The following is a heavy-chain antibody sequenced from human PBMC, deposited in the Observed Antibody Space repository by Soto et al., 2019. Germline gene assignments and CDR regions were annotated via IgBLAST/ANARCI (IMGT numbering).Heavy chain of an antibody. CDR3: AKEDRDIVVLVAAPTLYYFDY. D-gene: IGHD2-15*01. J-gene: IGHJ4*02. V-gene: IGHV3-23*01. CDR2: FSGSGGST. Sequence: EVQLLESGGGLVQPGGSLRLSCAASGFTFSSYAMSWVRQAPGKGLEWVSAFSGSGGSTYYADSVKGRFTISRDNSKNTLYLQMNSLRAEDTAVYYCAKEDRDIVVLVAAPTLYYFDYWGQGTLVTVSS. CDR1: GFTFSSYA.